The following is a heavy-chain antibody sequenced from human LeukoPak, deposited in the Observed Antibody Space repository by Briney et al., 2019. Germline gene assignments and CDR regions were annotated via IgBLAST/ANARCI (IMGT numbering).Heavy chain of an antibody. CDR2: IYYSGST. J-gene: IGHJ6*03. CDR3: ARGGYYYMDV. CDR1: GGSISSSSYY. Sequence: SETLSLTCTVSGGSISSSSYYWGWIRQPPGKGLEWIGSIYYSGSTYYNPSLKSRVTISVDTSKNQFSLKLSSVTAADTAVYYCARGGYYYMDVWGKGTTVTVSS. V-gene: IGHV4-39*07.